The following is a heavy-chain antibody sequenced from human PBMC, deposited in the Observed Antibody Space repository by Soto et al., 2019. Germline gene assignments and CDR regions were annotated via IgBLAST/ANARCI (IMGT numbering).Heavy chain of an antibody. D-gene: IGHD5-12*01. Sequence: SVTVSCKASGGTFSSSAISWVRQAPGQGLEWMGGIIPIFGTANYAQKFQGRVTITADESTSTAYMELSSLRSEDTAVYYCARGVEMATAWFDPWGQGTLVTVSS. CDR1: GGTFSSSA. CDR3: ARGVEMATAWFDP. CDR2: IIPIFGTA. J-gene: IGHJ5*02. V-gene: IGHV1-69*13.